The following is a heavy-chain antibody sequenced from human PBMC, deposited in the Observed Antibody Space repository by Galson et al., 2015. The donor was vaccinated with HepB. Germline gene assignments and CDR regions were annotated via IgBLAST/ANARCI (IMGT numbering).Heavy chain of an antibody. CDR2: ISSSRSTT. CDR3: ARDRGGSGSYLFYYYDMDV. Sequence: SLRLSCAASTFIFSTYSMNRVRQAPGKGLEWVSYISSSRSTTYYADSVRGRFTISRDNAKNSLYLQMNSLRAEDTAVYYCARDRGGSGSYLFYYYDMDVWGQGATVSVSS. CDR1: TFIFSTYS. V-gene: IGHV3-48*04. J-gene: IGHJ6*02. D-gene: IGHD3-10*01.